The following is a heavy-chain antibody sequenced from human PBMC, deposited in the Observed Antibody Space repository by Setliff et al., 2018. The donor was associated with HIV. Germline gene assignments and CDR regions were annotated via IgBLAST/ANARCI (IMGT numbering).Heavy chain of an antibody. D-gene: IGHD3-10*01. CDR1: GYNFNNYW. CDR3: AKAGGDS. CDR2: IYPTDSDT. Sequence: PGESLKISCRGFGYNFNNYWIDWVRQMPGKGLEWMGTIYPTDSDTKYNPSFQGQVSISADRSISTTYLQWSSLRASDTAMYLCAKAGGDSWGQGTLVTVSS. J-gene: IGHJ5*01. V-gene: IGHV5-51*01.